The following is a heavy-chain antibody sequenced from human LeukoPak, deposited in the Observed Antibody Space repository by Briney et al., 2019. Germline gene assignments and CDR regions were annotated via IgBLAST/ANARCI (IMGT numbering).Heavy chain of an antibody. D-gene: IGHD6-6*01. CDR2: INHSGST. J-gene: IGHJ6*03. CDR1: GGSFSGYY. V-gene: IGHV4-34*01. Sequence: SETLSLTCAVYGGSFSGYYWSWIRQPPGKGLEWIGGINHSGSTNYNPSLKSRVTISVDTSKNQFSLKLSSVTAADTAVYYCARGRRIAARRHYYYMDVWGKGTTVTVSS. CDR3: ARGRRIAARRHYYYMDV.